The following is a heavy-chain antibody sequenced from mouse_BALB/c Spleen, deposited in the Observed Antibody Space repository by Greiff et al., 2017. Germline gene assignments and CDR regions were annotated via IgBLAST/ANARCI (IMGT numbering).Heavy chain of an antibody. V-gene: IGHV5-6-5*01. Sequence: EVKLVESGGDLVKPGGSLKLSCAASGFTFSSYGMSWVRQTPDKRLEWVATISSGGSTYYPDSVKGRFTISRDNARNILYLQMSSLRSEDTAMYYCARALSTMITARAMDYWGQGTSVTVSS. D-gene: IGHD2-4*01. J-gene: IGHJ4*01. CDR2: ISSGGST. CDR1: GFTFSSYG. CDR3: ARALSTMITARAMDY.